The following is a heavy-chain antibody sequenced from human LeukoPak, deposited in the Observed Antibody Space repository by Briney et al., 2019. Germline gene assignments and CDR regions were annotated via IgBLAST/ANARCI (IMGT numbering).Heavy chain of an antibody. CDR3: AKTPRPDDYGDYRVTFDI. V-gene: IGHV3-23*01. J-gene: IGHJ3*02. CDR1: GFTFSSYA. CDR2: ISGSGGST. Sequence: PGGSLRLSCAASGFTFSSYAMSWVRQAPGKGLEWVSAISGSGGSTYYADSVKGRFTISRDNSKNTLYLQMNSLRAEDTAVYYCAKTPRPDDYGDYRVTFDIWGQGTMVTVSS. D-gene: IGHD4-17*01.